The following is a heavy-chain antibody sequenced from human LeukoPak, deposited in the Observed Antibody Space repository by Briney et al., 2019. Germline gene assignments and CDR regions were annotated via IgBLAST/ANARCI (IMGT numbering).Heavy chain of an antibody. CDR2: ISVNGDA. CDR1: GFTFSKHI. V-gene: IGHV3-23*01. CDR3: ARVGPVELPIDFDY. D-gene: IGHD1-1*01. J-gene: IGHJ4*02. Sequence: QSGGSLRLSCAGSGFTFSKHIMSWVRQAPGKGLEWVSSISVNGDAYYADSVKGRFTVSRANWQNTLYLQMSSLRAEDTAVYYCARVGPVELPIDFDYWGQGILVTVSS.